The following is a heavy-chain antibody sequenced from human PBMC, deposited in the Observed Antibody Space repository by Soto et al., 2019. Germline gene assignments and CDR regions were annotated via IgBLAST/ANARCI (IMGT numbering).Heavy chain of an antibody. Sequence: PGGSLRLSCAASGFTFSSYSMNWVRQAPGKGLEWVSYISSSSTIYYADPVKGRFTISRDNAKNSLYLQMNSLRTDDTAVYYCAKNGQPPYYYYGLDVWGQGTKVTVSS. CDR1: GFTFSSYS. CDR3: AKNGQPPYYYYGLDV. D-gene: IGHD2-8*01. CDR2: ISSSSTI. J-gene: IGHJ6*02. V-gene: IGHV3-48*01.